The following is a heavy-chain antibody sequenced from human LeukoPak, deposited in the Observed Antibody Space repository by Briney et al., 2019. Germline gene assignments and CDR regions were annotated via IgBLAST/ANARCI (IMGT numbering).Heavy chain of an antibody. J-gene: IGHJ6*02. D-gene: IGHD3-10*01. CDR1: GGSISSYY. V-gene: IGHV4-59*08. CDR2: IYYSGST. CDR3: ASAPHYYGSGYYYYYGMDV. Sequence: SETLSLTCTVSGGSISSYYWSWIRQPPGKGLEWIGYIYYSGSTNYKPSLKSRVTISVDTSKNQFSLKLSSVTAADTAVYYCASAPHYYGSGYYYYYGMDVWGQGTTVTVS.